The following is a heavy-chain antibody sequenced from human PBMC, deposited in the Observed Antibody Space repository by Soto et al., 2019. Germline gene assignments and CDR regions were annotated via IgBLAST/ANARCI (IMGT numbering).Heavy chain of an antibody. CDR3: TRDHGVVVVAAAIDAFDI. Sequence: SGGSLRLSCTASGFTFGDYAMSWFRQAPGKGLEWVGFIRSKAYGGTTEYAASVKGRFTISRDDSKSIAYLQMNSLKTEDTAVYYCTRDHGVVVVAAAIDAFDIWGQGTMVTVSS. CDR2: IRSKAYGGTT. J-gene: IGHJ3*02. V-gene: IGHV3-49*03. D-gene: IGHD2-15*01. CDR1: GFTFGDYA.